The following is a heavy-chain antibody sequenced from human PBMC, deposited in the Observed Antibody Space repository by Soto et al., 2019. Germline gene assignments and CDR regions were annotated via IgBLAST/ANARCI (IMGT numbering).Heavy chain of an antibody. D-gene: IGHD3-10*01. Sequence: EIQLLESGGGFVQPGGSLRLSCAASGFTFGSYAMSWVRQAPGKGLEWVSTIGASSGDAHYADSVKGRFTVSRDNSKNTLSLHMSSLRADHTAIYSCAKSGSPYFGGMGGWFDPWGLGTLVTVSS. CDR3: AKSGSPYFGGMGGWFDP. CDR1: GFTFGSYA. J-gene: IGHJ5*02. CDR2: IGASSGDA. V-gene: IGHV3-23*01.